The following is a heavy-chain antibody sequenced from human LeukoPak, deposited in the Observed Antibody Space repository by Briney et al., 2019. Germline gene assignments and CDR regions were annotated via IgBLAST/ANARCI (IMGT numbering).Heavy chain of an antibody. D-gene: IGHD5-18*01. J-gene: IGHJ6*03. CDR3: ARVGTPMVTIVAPYYVDV. Sequence: GALRVSCAASGYTFSRYTICSVREAPRERLGRGSPIISSSGYIYYAETVKSRFTITRDNAQNSLYLQMNSMRAEDTAVYYCARVGTPMVTIVAPYYVDVWGKGTTVTVSS. V-gene: IGHV3-21*01. CDR2: IISSSGYI. CDR1: GYTFSRYT.